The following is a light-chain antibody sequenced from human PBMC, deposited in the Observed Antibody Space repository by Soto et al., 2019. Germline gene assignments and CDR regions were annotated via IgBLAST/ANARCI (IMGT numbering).Light chain of an antibody. V-gene: IGKV1D-12*01. CDR2: EAS. CDR3: QQANSFPIT. J-gene: IGKJ5*01. CDR1: QGITNR. Sequence: DIQMTQSPSSVSASVGDRVTITCRASQGITNRLAWYQQKPGKAPKLLIYEASSLQSGVPSRISGSGSGTDFTLTISSRQPGDFATYYCQQANSFPITFGQGTRLEIK.